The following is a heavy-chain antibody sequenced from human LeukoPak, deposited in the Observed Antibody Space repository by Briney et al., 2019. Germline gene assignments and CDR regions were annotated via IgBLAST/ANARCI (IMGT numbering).Heavy chain of an antibody. CDR3: VGTIASRGSEY. V-gene: IGHV3-74*01. J-gene: IGHJ4*02. CDR2: LPPDELGI. CDR1: AFTFSNYA. D-gene: IGHD6-6*01. Sequence: GGSLRLSCGASAFTFSNYAMSWVRQAPGMGLVWVSRLPPDELGIIYADSVKGRFTVSRDNAKNTVYLQMNNLRVDDTAMYYCVGTIASRGSEYWGQGALVTVSS.